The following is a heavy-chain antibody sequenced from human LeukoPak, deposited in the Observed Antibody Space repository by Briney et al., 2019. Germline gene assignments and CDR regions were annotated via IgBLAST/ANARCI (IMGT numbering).Heavy chain of an antibody. D-gene: IGHD6-19*01. V-gene: IGHV4-34*01. CDR2: INHSGST. J-gene: IGHJ4*02. Sequence: SETLSLTCAVYGGSFSGYYWSWIRQPPGKGLEWIGEINHSGSTNYNPSLKSRVTISVDKSKNQFSLKLSSVTAADTAVYYCARLWLLNLDKWGQGTVDTVSS. CDR3: ARLWLLNLDK. CDR1: GGSFSGYY.